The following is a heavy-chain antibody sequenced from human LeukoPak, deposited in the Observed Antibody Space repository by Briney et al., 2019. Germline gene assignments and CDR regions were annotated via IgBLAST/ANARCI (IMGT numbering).Heavy chain of an antibody. J-gene: IGHJ4*02. CDR2: ISSSSSYI. CDR1: GFTFSSYS. V-gene: IGHV3-21*01. CDR3: ARESLGSVIPHYFDY. Sequence: PGGSLRLSCAASGFTFSSYSMNWVRQAPGKGLEWVSSISSSSSYIYYADSVRGRFTISRNNAKNSLYLQMNSLRAEDTAVYYCARESLGSVIPHYFDYWGQGTLVTVSS. D-gene: IGHD1-26*01.